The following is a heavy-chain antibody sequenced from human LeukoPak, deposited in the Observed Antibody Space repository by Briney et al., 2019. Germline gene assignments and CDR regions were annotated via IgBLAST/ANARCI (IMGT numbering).Heavy chain of an antibody. V-gene: IGHV1-2*02. D-gene: IGHD2/OR15-2a*01. CDR1: GYTFTSYD. J-gene: IGHJ4*02. CDR3: ARDTLILTATLDY. Sequence: ASVKVSCKASGYTFTSYDINWVRQAPGQGLEWVGWINPNSGGTNYAQKFQGRVTMTRDTSISTAYMELSRLRSDDTAVYYCARDTLILTATLDYWGQGTLVTVSS. CDR2: INPNSGGT.